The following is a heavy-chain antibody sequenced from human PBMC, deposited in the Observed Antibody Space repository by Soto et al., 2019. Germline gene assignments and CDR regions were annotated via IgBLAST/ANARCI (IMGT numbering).Heavy chain of an antibody. D-gene: IGHD7-27*01. V-gene: IGHV3-33*01. CDR2: IWHDGNNK. Sequence: QLVESGGGVVQPGGSLRLSCAASGFSVRSYGMTWVRQAPGKGLEWVAVIWHDGNNKYHADSVQGRFTVSRDNSKNTLYLQMNYLRPEDTAVYYCARDRLTGTAEWHSLDSWGQGTQVTVSS. CDR1: GFSVRSYG. J-gene: IGHJ4*02. CDR3: ARDRLTGTAEWHSLDS.